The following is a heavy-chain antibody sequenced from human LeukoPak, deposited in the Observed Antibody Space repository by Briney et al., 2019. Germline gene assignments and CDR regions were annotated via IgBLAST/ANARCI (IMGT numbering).Heavy chain of an antibody. CDR3: ASGYCGGACQLGGLDM. V-gene: IGHV4-59*01. Sequence: PSETLSLTCTVSGGPISSYYWSWLRQPPGKGLEYIGYSHYTGSTKYNPSLKSRVTISLDTSGNQFSLKLSSVTAADTAVYYCASGYCGGACQLGGLDMWGQGTMVTVSS. CDR2: SHYTGST. CDR1: GGPISSYY. J-gene: IGHJ3*02. D-gene: IGHD2-21*02.